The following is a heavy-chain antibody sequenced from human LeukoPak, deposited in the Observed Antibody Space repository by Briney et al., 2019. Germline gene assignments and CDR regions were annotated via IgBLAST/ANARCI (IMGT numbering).Heavy chain of an antibody. J-gene: IGHJ5*02. CDR3: VRVGDCTSAACYDTRFDP. CDR1: GGSISSGGYY. V-gene: IGHV4-31*03. CDR2: FYHSGNT. Sequence: SETLSLTCTVSGGSISSGGYYWSWIRQLPGKGLEWIGYFYHSGNTVSKPPLRSRVTMSVATSKNQFTLKLTPVTVSDTGVYYCVRVGDCTSAACYDTRFDPWGQGTLVTVSS. D-gene: IGHD2-2*01.